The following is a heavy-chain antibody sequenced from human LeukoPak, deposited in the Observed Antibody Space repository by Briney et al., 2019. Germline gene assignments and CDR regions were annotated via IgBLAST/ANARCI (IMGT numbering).Heavy chain of an antibody. Sequence: PSETLSLTCTASGGSISTSYWSWIRQPPGKGLEWIGYIYYSGSTNYNPSLKSRVTISVDTSKNQFSLRLSSVTAAHTAMYYCAGHRTAYYFDYWGQGTLVTVSS. J-gene: IGHJ4*02. CDR1: GGSISTSY. V-gene: IGHV4-59*08. CDR3: AGHRTAYYFDY. CDR2: IYYSGST.